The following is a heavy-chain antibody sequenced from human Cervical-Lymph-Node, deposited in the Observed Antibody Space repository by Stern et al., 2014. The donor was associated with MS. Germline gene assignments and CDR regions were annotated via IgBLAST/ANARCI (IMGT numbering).Heavy chain of an antibody. CDR3: ARDRPDFWTGYGMDV. J-gene: IGHJ6*02. CDR2: IIPIFGTA. Sequence: QVQLVQSGAKLKKPGSSVKVSCKASGGTFRGYAISWVRQAPGQGLEWLGGIIPIFGTANYAQNFQGRLTMTADESTSTAYMELSRLRSDDTAVYYCARDRPDFWTGYGMDVWGQGTTVSVSS. D-gene: IGHD3-3*01. CDR1: GGTFRGYA. V-gene: IGHV1-69*01.